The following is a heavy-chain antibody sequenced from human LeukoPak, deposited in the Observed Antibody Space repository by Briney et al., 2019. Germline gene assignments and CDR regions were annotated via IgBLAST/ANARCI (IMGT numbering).Heavy chain of an antibody. CDR2: ISGSGGTT. J-gene: IGHJ1*01. Sequence: GGSLRLSCAASGFTFSNYGMSWVRQAPGKGPEWVSAISGSGGTTYYADSVKGRFTISRDNSKNTLYLQMNSLRAEDTAVYYCARLGGATRHWGQGTLVTVSS. D-gene: IGHD1-26*01. CDR1: GFTFSNYG. V-gene: IGHV3-23*01. CDR3: ARLGGATRH.